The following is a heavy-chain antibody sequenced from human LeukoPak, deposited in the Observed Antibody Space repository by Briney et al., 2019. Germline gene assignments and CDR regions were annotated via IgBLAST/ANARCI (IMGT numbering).Heavy chain of an antibody. Sequence: PGGSLRLSCVASGFIFSDFWMSWVRQAPGKGLEWVANIKQDGSEKYYVDSVKGRFTISRDNAKNSLYLQMNNLRVEGTAVYFCARGQRLGSWGQGTLVIVSS. J-gene: IGHJ4*02. CDR1: GFIFSDFW. CDR3: ARGQRLGS. CDR2: IKQDGSEK. D-gene: IGHD3-9*01. V-gene: IGHV3-7*01.